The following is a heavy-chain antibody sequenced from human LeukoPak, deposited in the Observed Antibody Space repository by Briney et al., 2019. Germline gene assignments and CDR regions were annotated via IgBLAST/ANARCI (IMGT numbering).Heavy chain of an antibody. CDR2: IYYSGST. V-gene: IGHV4-59*08. CDR1: GGSISSYY. J-gene: IGHJ4*02. Sequence: SETLSLTCTVSGGSISSYYWSWIRQPPGKGLEWIAYIYYSGSTSYNPSLKSRVTILVDTSNNQFSLKLSSVTAADTAVYYCARYVGGGSSTGFDFWGQGTLVTVSS. CDR3: ARYVGGGSSTGFDF. D-gene: IGHD2-2*01.